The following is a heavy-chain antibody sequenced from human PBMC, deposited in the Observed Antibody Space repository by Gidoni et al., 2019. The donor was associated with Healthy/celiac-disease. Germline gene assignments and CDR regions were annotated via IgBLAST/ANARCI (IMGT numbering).Heavy chain of an antibody. CDR3: ARRFSWYFDL. V-gene: IGHV4-39*01. CDR2: IYYSGST. J-gene: IGHJ2*01. CDR1: GGSISSSSYY. Sequence: LSLTCTVSGGSISSSSYYWGWIRQPPGKGLEWIGSIYYSGSTYYNPSLKSRVTISVDTSKNQFSLKLSSVTAADTAVYYCARRFSWYFDLWGRGTLVTVSS.